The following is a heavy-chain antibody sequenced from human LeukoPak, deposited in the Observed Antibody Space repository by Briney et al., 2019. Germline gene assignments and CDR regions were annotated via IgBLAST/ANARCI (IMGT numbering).Heavy chain of an antibody. CDR1: GFTFSSYG. D-gene: IGHD6-19*01. Sequence: GGSLRLSCAASGFTFSSYGMHWVRQAPGKGLEWVAVIWYDGSNKYYADPVKGRFTISGDNSKNTLYLQMNSLRAEDTAVYYCARGSIAVAGPLSFDYWGQGTLVTVSS. CDR2: IWYDGSNK. CDR3: ARGSIAVAGPLSFDY. V-gene: IGHV3-33*01. J-gene: IGHJ4*02.